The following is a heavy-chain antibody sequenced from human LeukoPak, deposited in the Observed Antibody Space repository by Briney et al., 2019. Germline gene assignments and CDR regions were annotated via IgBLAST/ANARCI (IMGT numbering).Heavy chain of an antibody. CDR1: GFTFSSYS. D-gene: IGHD2-2*01. CDR2: ISSSSSTI. V-gene: IGHV3-48*01. J-gene: IGHJ6*02. CDR3: ARDSVYCSRTSCYGYYYGMDV. Sequence: PGGSLRLSCAASGFTFSSYSMNWVRQAPGKGLEWVSYISSSSSTIYYADSVKGRFTISRDNAKNSLYLQMNSLRAEDTAVYYCARDSVYCSRTSCYGYYYGMDVWGQGTTVTVSS.